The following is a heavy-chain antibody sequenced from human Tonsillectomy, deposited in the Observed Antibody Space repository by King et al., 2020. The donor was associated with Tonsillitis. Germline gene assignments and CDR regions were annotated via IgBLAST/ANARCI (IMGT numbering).Heavy chain of an antibody. CDR3: AKDEYKWNYFDY. CDR1: GFTFDDYA. CDR2: ISGDGDSK. Sequence: QLVQSGGGVVQPGGSLRLSCAASGFTFDDYAMHGVRQSPGKGLEWVSLISGDGDSKYYADSVKGRLTIFRDNSKNSLYLQMNGLRTEDTALYYCAKDEYKWNYFDYWGQGTLVTVSS. D-gene: IGHD1-20*01. J-gene: IGHJ4*02. V-gene: IGHV3-43*02.